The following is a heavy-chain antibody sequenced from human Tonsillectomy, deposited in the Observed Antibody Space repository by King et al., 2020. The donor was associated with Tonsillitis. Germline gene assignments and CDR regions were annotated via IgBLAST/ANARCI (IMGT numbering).Heavy chain of an antibody. V-gene: IGHV3-74*01. J-gene: IGHJ6*03. CDR2: INSDGSST. CDR3: ARARLYRKEYYYMDV. D-gene: IGHD3-3*01. CDR1: GFTFSSYW. Sequence: VQLVESGGGLVQPGGSLRLSCAASGFTFSSYWMHWVRQAPGKGLVWVSRINSDGSSTSYADSVKGRFTIARDNAKNTLYVQMNSLRAEDTAVYYGARARLYRKEYYYMDVWGKGTTVTVSS.